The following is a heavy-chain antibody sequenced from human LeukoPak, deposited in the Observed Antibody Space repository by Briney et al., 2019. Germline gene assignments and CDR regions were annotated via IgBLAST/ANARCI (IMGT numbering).Heavy chain of an antibody. D-gene: IGHD1-14*01. CDR1: GDTLTSIS. V-gene: IGHV1-18*01. Sequence: GASVKVSCKASGDTLTSISISRVRQAPGQGLEWMGWISPNNGNTNYAQKLQGRVTMTTDTSTSTAYMELRSLRSDDTAVYYCARGGYNTYWGQGTLVTVSS. CDR3: ARGGYNTY. J-gene: IGHJ4*02. CDR2: ISPNNGNT.